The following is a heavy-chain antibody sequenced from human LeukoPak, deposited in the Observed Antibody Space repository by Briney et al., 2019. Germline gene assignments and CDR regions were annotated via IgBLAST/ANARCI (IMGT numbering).Heavy chain of an antibody. D-gene: IGHD5-24*01. CDR2: IYYSGST. V-gene: IGHV4-39*01. CDR3: ARRLHGFPFDY. Sequence: SETLSLTCTVSGGSISSSSYYWGWLRQPPGKGLEWIGSIYYSGSTYYNPSLKSRVTISVDTSKNQFSLKLSSVTAADTAVYYCARRLHGFPFDYWGREPWSPSPQ. CDR1: GGSISSSSYY. J-gene: IGHJ4*02.